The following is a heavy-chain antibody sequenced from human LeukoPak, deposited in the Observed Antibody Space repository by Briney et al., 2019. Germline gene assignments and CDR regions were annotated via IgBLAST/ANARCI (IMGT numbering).Heavy chain of an antibody. Sequence: GGSLRLSCAASGFTFSSYAMSGVRQAPGKGLEGVSAISGSGGSTYYADSVKGRFTISRDNSKNTLYLQMNSLGAEETAVYYCAKDRSTIDLGYWGQGTLVTVSS. CDR1: GFTFSSYA. D-gene: IGHD5/OR15-5a*01. V-gene: IGHV3-23*01. CDR3: AKDRSTIDLGY. J-gene: IGHJ4*02. CDR2: ISGSGGST.